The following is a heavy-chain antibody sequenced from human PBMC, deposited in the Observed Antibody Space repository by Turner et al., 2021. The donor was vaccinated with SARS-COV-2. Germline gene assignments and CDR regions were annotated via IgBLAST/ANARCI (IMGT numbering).Heavy chain of an antibody. D-gene: IGHD2-2*01. V-gene: IGHV3-30-3*01. CDR1: GFTFSRYA. Sequence: QVQLVESGGGVVQPGASLRPSCAASGFTFSRYAMHWVRQAPGKGLEWVAVISYDGSNKYYADSMKGRFTIARDNSKNTLYLQMNSLRAEDTAVYYCARDREDCSSTSCYEANWGQGTLVTVSS. J-gene: IGHJ4*02. CDR3: ARDREDCSSTSCYEAN. CDR2: ISYDGSNK.